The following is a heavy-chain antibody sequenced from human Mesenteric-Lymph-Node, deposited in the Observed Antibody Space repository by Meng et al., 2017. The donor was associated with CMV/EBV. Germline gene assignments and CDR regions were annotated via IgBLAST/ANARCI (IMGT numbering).Heavy chain of an antibody. D-gene: IGHD7-27*01. CDR1: GFTFSSYA. CDR2: ISHDGRKK. V-gene: IGHV3-30*14. J-gene: IGHJ4*02. Sequence: GESLKISCAASGFTFSSYAMHWVRQAPGKGLEWVAFISHDGRKKDYADSVKGRFTISRDNSKNTLYLQMNSLRAEDTAVYYCARDNPNWGFDGGFDYWGQGTLVTVSS. CDR3: ARDNPNWGFDGGFDY.